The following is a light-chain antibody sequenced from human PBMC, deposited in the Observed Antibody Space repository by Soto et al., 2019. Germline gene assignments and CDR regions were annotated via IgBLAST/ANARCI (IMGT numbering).Light chain of an antibody. J-gene: IGKJ1*01. Sequence: EIVMTQSPATLSVSPGERATLSCRASQSVSSNLAWYQQKPGQAPRLLIYGASTRATGLPARLSGSGSGKELTLTITSMQSEDFSVYYCQQYNNWPPWTFGQGTKVEIQ. CDR1: QSVSSN. CDR2: GAS. V-gene: IGKV3-15*01. CDR3: QQYNNWPPWT.